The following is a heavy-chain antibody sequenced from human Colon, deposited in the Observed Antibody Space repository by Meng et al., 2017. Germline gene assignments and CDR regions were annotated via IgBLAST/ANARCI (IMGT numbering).Heavy chain of an antibody. V-gene: IGHV3-30*04. CDR1: GFTFSSYA. J-gene: IGHJ4*02. CDR3: ARDRYEMNGFDY. CDR2: ISYDGSNK. Sequence: GGSLRLSCAASGFTFSSYAMHWVRQAPGKGLEWVAVISYDGSNKYYADSVKGRFTISRDNSKNTLYLQMNSLRAEDTAVYYCARDRYEMNGFDYWGQGTLVTGAS. D-gene: IGHD5-12*01.